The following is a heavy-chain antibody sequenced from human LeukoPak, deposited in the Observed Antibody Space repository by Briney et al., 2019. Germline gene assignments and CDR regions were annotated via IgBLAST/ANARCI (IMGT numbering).Heavy chain of an antibody. D-gene: IGHD5-18*01. CDR1: GYTFTSYA. CDR2: INAGNGNT. J-gene: IGHJ4*02. V-gene: IGHV1-3*01. Sequence: GASVKVSCKASGYTFTSYAMHWVRQAPGQRLEWMGWINAGNGNTKYSQKFQGRVTITRDTSASTAYMKLSSLRSEDTAVYYCARERGYSYVYFDYWGQGTLVTVSS. CDR3: ARERGYSYVYFDY.